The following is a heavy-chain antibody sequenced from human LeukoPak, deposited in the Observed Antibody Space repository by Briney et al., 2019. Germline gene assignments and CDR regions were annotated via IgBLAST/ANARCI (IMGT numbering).Heavy chain of an antibody. J-gene: IGHJ4*02. CDR3: ARARITFGGVIGY. CDR1: GYTFTSYA. CDR2: INAGNGNT. D-gene: IGHD3-16*01. V-gene: IGHV1-3*01. Sequence: GASVKVSCKASGYTFTSYAMHWVRQAPGQRLEWMGWINAGNGNTKYSQKFQGRVTITRDTSASTAYMELSSLRSEDTAVYYCARARITFGGVIGYWGQGTPVTVSS.